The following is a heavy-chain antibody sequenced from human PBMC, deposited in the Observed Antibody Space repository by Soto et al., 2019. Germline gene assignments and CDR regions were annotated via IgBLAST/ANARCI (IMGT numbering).Heavy chain of an antibody. CDR1: GFSLNTGGVG. V-gene: IGHV2-5*01. D-gene: IGHD4-17*01. CDR3: AHRGYGDYPRDNWFDP. J-gene: IGHJ5*02. CDR2: IYWNEDM. Sequence: QITLKESGPPLVNPTQTLTLTCTFSGFSLNTGGVGVGWIRQPPGKALEWLALIYWNEDMRYSPSLKSRLSITKDTSKNQVVLTMTNMDPVDTATYYCAHRGYGDYPRDNWFDPWGQGTLVIVSS.